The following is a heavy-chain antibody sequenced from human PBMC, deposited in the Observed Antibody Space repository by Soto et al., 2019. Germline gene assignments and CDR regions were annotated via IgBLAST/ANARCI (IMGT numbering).Heavy chain of an antibody. D-gene: IGHD3-9*01. CDR2: ISAYNGNT. CDR1: GYTFTSYG. V-gene: IGHV1-18*01. CDR3: ARAPITGILTGYPGGYYYGMDV. Sequence: ASVKVSCKASGYTFTSYGISWVRQAPGQGLEWMGWISAYNGNTNYAQKLQGRVTMTTDTSTSTAYMELKSLRSDDTAGYYCARAPITGILTGYPGGYYYGMDVWGQGTTVTVSS. J-gene: IGHJ6*02.